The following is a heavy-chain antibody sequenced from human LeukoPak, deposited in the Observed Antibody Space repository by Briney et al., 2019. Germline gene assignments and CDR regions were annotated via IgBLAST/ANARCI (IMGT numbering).Heavy chain of an antibody. CDR3: ARSEDYGDLNWFDP. CDR1: GYTFTSYG. CDR2: ISAYNGNT. V-gene: IGHV1-18*01. J-gene: IGHJ5*02. D-gene: IGHD4-17*01. Sequence: GASVKASCKASGYTFTSYGISWVRQAPGQGLEWMGWISAYNGNTNYAQKLQGRVTMTTDTSTSTAYMELRNLRSDDTAVYYCARSEDYGDLNWFDPWGQGTLVTVSS.